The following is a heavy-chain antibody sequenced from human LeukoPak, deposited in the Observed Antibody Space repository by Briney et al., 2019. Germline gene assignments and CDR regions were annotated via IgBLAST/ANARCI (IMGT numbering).Heavy chain of an antibody. CDR3: ARFGVDYDMDV. CDR2: IHYSGKA. Sequence: PSETLSLTCTVSGGSISGHCWTWIRQPPGKGLEWIGQIHYSGKADYNPSLRSRINISVDMSKNQMSLKVNSVTAADTAVYYCARFGVDYDMDVWGQGTLVTVSS. J-gene: IGHJ6*02. D-gene: IGHD3-16*01. CDR1: GGSISGHC. V-gene: IGHV4-59*11.